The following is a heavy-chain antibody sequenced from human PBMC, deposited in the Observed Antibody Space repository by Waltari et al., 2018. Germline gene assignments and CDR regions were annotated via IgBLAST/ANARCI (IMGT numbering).Heavy chain of an antibody. Sequence: EVQLVESGGGLVQPGGSLRLSCAASGFTFSSYWMHWVRQAPGKGLVWVSRINRNGSSTSYADSVKGRFTISRDNAKNTLYLQMNSLRAEDTAVYYCARDPLAAAGPHFDYWGQGTLVTVSS. D-gene: IGHD6-13*01. J-gene: IGHJ4*02. CDR3: ARDPLAAAGPHFDY. CDR2: INRNGSST. V-gene: IGHV3-74*01. CDR1: GFTFSSYW.